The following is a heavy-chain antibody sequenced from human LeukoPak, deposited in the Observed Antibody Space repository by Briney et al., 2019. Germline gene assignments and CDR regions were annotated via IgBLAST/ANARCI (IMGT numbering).Heavy chain of an antibody. CDR2: IYYSGST. Sequence: SETLSLTCTVSGGSISSYYWSWIRQPPGKGLEWIGYIYYSGSTYYNPSLKSRVTISVDRSKNQFSLKLSSVTAADTAVYHCARDRIPYCSGGSCYMGLGAFDIWGQGTMVTVSS. CDR1: GGSISSYY. CDR3: ARDRIPYCSGGSCYMGLGAFDI. J-gene: IGHJ3*02. V-gene: IGHV4-59*12. D-gene: IGHD2-15*01.